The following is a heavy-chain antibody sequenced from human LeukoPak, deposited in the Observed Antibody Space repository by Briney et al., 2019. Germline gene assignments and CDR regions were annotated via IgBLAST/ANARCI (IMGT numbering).Heavy chain of an antibody. Sequence: SETLSLTCTVSGGSISSYYWSWIRQPPGKGLEWIGSIYYSGNTYYNSSLKSRVTMSLDTSKNQFSLRWTSVTAADTAVYYCARGASGDNWLDPWGQGTLVTVSS. V-gene: IGHV4-59*04. D-gene: IGHD1-26*01. CDR3: ARGASGDNWLDP. J-gene: IGHJ5*02. CDR1: GGSISSYY. CDR2: IYYSGNT.